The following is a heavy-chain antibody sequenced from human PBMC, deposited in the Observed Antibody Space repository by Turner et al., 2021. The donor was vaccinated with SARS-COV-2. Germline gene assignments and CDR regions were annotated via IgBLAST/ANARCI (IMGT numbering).Heavy chain of an antibody. CDR2: TSYDGSNK. J-gene: IGHJ4*02. CDR1: GFTFSSYG. D-gene: IGHD4-4*01. V-gene: IGHV3-30*18. Sequence: QVQLVESGGGVVQPGRSLRRSCAASGFTFSSYGMHWVRQAPGKGLEGVAVTSYDGSNKYYADSVKGRFTISRDNSKNTLYLQMNSLRAEDTAVYYWAKQQGLYSNPMYYFDYWGQGTLVTVSS. CDR3: AKQQGLYSNPMYYFDY.